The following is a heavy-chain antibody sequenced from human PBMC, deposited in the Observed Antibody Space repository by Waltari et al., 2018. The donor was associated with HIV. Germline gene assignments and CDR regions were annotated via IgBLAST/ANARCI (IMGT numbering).Heavy chain of an antibody. CDR2: ISYDGSNK. V-gene: IGHV3-30*04. Sequence: QVQLVESGGGVVQPGRSLRLSCAASGFTFGSYAMHWVRQAPGKGLEWVAVISYDGSNKYYADSVKGRFTISRDNSKNTLYLQMNSLRAEDTAVYYCARSLGEWLFSGYGMDVWGQGTTVTVSS. J-gene: IGHJ6*02. CDR1: GFTFGSYA. CDR3: ARSLGEWLFSGYGMDV. D-gene: IGHD3-3*01.